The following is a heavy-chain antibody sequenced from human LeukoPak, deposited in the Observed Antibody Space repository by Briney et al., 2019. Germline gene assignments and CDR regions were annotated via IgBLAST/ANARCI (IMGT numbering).Heavy chain of an antibody. CDR2: ISYDGSYK. CDR1: GFTFSNSA. D-gene: IGHD1-1*01. J-gene: IGHJ4*02. V-gene: IGHV3-30*03. CDR3: TTDLYNSFDY. Sequence: GGSLRLSCTASGFTFSNSAMHWVRQAPGKGLEWVALISYDGSYKHYADSVRGRFTISRDNSKNTLYLQMNSLKTEDTAVYYCTTDLYNSFDYWGQGTLVTVSS.